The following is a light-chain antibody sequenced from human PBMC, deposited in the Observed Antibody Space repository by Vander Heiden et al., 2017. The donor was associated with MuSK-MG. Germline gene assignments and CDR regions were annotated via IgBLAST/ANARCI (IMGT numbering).Light chain of an antibody. Sequence: DIQMTKSPSSLSASVRDRVTITCRASQSISSYLNWYQQKPGKAPKLLIYAASSLQSGVPSRFSGSGSGTDFTLTISSLQPEDFATYYCQQSYSTPPVTFGQGTRLEIK. J-gene: IGKJ5*01. CDR1: QSISSY. V-gene: IGKV1-39*01. CDR3: QQSYSTPPVT. CDR2: AAS.